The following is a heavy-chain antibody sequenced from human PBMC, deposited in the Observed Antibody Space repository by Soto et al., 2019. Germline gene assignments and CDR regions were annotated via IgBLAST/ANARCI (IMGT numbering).Heavy chain of an antibody. V-gene: IGHV4-34*01. Sequence: TSETLSLTCAVYGVSFSGYYWSWIRQPPGKGLEWIGEINHSGSTNYNPSLKSRVTISVDTSKNQFSLKLSSVTAADTAVYYCARGRHILTGYYRDLNYGMDVWGQGTTVTVSS. J-gene: IGHJ6*02. CDR3: ARGRHILTGYYRDLNYGMDV. CDR2: INHSGST. D-gene: IGHD3-9*01. CDR1: GVSFSGYY.